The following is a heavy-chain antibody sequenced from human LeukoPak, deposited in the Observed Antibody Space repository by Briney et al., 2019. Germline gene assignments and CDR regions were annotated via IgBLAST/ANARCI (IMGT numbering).Heavy chain of an antibody. D-gene: IGHD1-26*01. Sequence: PGRSLRLSCAASGFTFSSYAMHWVRQAPGKGLEWVAVISYDGSKNYADSVKGRFTISGDNSKNTLYLQMNSLRAEDTSVYYCARSPGILGTNYFDYWGQGTLVTVSS. V-gene: IGHV3-30*04. CDR3: ARSPGILGTNYFDY. J-gene: IGHJ4*02. CDR1: GFTFSSYA. CDR2: ISYDGSK.